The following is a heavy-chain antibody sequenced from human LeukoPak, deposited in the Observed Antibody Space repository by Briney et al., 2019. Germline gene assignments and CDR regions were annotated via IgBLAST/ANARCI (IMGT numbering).Heavy chain of an antibody. Sequence: GGSLRLSCAASGFTFSSYGMHWVRQAPGKGLEWVALIRYDGSKKDYAGSVKGRFTISRDNSKNTLYLQMNSLRAEDTAMHYCVRTGDTERFDYWGQGTLVTVSS. V-gene: IGHV3-30*02. CDR1: GFTFSSYG. D-gene: IGHD3/OR15-3a*01. CDR3: VRTGDTERFDY. CDR2: IRYDGSKK. J-gene: IGHJ4*02.